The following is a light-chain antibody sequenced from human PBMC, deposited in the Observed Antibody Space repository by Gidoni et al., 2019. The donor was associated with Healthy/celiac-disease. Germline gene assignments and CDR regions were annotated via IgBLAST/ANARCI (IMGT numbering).Light chain of an antibody. CDR1: QSVSSY. V-gene: IGKV3-11*01. J-gene: IGKJ2*01. CDR2: DAS. Sequence: EIVLTQSPATLSLSPGERATLACRASQSVSSYLACSQQKPGQAPRLLIYDASNRATGIPARFSGSGSGTDFTLTISSLEPEDFAVYYCQQRSNWPRYTFXXXTKLEIK. CDR3: QQRSNWPRYT.